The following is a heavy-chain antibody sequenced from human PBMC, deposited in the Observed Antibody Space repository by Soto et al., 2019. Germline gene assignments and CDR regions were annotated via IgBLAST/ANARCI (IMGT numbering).Heavy chain of an antibody. V-gene: IGHV3-7*01. CDR2: IKQDGSET. D-gene: IGHD6-19*01. J-gene: IGHJ4*02. CDR3: ARDTGATVAGTFDF. Sequence: QLVQSGGGLVQPGGSLRLSCVASGFLFDNFWMTWVRQAPGKGLEWVANIKQDGSETYYVDSVKGRFTISRDNSRDSLYLQMNSLRAEDTAMYYCARDTGATVAGTFDFWGQGTLVTVSS. CDR1: GFLFDNFW.